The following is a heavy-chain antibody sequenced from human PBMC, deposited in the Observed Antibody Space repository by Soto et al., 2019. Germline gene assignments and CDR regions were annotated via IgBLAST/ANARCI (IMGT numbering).Heavy chain of an antibody. CDR2: MNPNSGNT. D-gene: IGHD3-3*01. J-gene: IGHJ5*02. CDR1: GYTFTSYD. CDR3: ARCGVIRFLDWLGSNWFDP. Sequence: QVQLVQSGAEVKKPGASVKVSCKASGYTFTSYDINWVRQATGQGLEWMGWMNPNSGNTGYAQKFQGRVTMTRNTSISTAYTELSSLRSEDTAVYYSARCGVIRFLDWLGSNWFDPWGQGTLVTVSS. V-gene: IGHV1-8*01.